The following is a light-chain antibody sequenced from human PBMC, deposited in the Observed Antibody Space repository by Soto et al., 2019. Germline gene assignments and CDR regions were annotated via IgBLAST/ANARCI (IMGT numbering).Light chain of an antibody. CDR1: QSLSRG. Sequence: DIQMTQSPSTLSASVGDRVTITCRASQSLSRGLAWYQQKPGKAPKLLIYAASSLESGVPSRFSGSGSGTEFTLTSSSLQADDFATYYCQQYDFYYTFGQGTKLEIK. V-gene: IGKV1-5*01. CDR2: AAS. CDR3: QQYDFYYT. J-gene: IGKJ2*01.